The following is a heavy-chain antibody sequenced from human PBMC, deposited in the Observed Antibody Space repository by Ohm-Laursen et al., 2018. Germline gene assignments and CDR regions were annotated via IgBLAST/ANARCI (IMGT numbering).Heavy chain of an antibody. D-gene: IGHD2-2*03. Sequence: ASVKVSCKASGYTFTSYYMHWVRQAPGQGLEWMGIINTSGGSTSYAQKFQGRVTMNRDTSTSTVYMELSSLRSEDTAVYYGAWISGDGVGWGTYGMDVWGQGTTVTVSS. V-gene: IGHV1-46*01. J-gene: IGHJ6*02. CDR2: INTSGGST. CDR3: AWISGDGVGWGTYGMDV. CDR1: GYTFTSYY.